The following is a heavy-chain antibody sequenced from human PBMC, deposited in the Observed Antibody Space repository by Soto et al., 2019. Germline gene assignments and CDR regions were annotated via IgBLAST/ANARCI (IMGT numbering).Heavy chain of an antibody. J-gene: IGHJ4*02. V-gene: IGHV4-30-4*01. D-gene: IGHD3-22*01. CDR2: IYYSGST. CDR3: ARVRKDDSSGYYAYYFDY. CDR1: GGSISSGDYY. Sequence: QVQLQESGPGLVKPSQTLSLTCTVSGGSISSGDYYWSWIRQPPGKGLEWIGYIYYSGSTYYNPSLKSRVTISVDKSKNQFSLKLSSVTAADTAVYYCARVRKDDSSGYYAYYFDYWGQGTLVTVSS.